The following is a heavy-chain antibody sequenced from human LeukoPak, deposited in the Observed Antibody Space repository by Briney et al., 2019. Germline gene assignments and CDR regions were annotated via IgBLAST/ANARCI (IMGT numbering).Heavy chain of an antibody. Sequence: GESLKISCKGSGYTFTNYWIGWVRQMPGKGLEWMGIIYPGDSDTTYSPSFRGQVTISADKSISTAYLQWSSLKASDTAMYYCARLPYYDFWSGYYLWGQGTLVTVSS. D-gene: IGHD3-3*01. J-gene: IGHJ4*02. CDR2: IYPGDSDT. CDR1: GYTFTNYW. V-gene: IGHV5-51*01. CDR3: ARLPYYDFWSGYYL.